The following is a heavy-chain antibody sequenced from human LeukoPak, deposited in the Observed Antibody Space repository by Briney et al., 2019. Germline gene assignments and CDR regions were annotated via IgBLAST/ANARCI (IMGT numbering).Heavy chain of an antibody. CDR2: MNPNSGNT. V-gene: IGHV1-8*01. D-gene: IGHD6-13*01. J-gene: IGHJ4*02. CDR1: GYTFTSYD. CDR3: ARGSGSWYWIDY. Sequence: GASVKVSCKASGYTFTSYDINWVRQATGQGLEWMGWMNPNSGNTGYAQKFQGRVTMTRNTSISTAYMELSSLRSEDPAVYYCARGSGSWYWIDYWGQGTLVTVSS.